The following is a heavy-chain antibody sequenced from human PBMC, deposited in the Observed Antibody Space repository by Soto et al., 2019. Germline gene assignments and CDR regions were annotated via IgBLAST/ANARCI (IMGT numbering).Heavy chain of an antibody. CDR2: IIGSGGRT. D-gene: IGHD4-17*01. CDR1: GFTFSRYA. Sequence: EVQLLESGGGLVQPGGSLRLSCAVSGFTFSRYAMNWVRQAPGKGLEWVSGIIGSGGRTYYADSVKGRFTISRDNSKNTRSLQMNTLRVEDTAVYYCAKDDGDFGLDYWGQGTLVTVSS. V-gene: IGHV3-23*01. CDR3: AKDDGDFGLDY. J-gene: IGHJ4*02.